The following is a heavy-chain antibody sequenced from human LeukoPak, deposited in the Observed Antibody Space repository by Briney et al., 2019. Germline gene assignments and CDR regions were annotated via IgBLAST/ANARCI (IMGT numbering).Heavy chain of an antibody. CDR3: AKTYYHDSSGYLYYFDY. J-gene: IGHJ4*02. Sequence: GGSLRLSCAASGFTFSSYAMSWVRQAPGKGLEWVSAISGSGGSTYYADSVKGRFTISRDNSKNTLYLQMNSLRAEDTAVYYCAKTYYHDSSGYLYYFDYWGQGTLVTVSS. V-gene: IGHV3-23*01. CDR2: ISGSGGST. D-gene: IGHD3-22*01. CDR1: GFTFSSYA.